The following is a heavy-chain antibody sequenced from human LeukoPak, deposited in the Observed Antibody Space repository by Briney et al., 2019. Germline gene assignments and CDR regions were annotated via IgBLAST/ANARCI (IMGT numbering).Heavy chain of an antibody. V-gene: IGHV3-30*14. CDR1: GFTFSSYA. CDR2: ISYDGSNK. J-gene: IGHJ3*02. CDR3: ARKDPPQYCSGGSCYAFDI. D-gene: IGHD2-15*01. Sequence: PGGSLRLSCAASGFTFSSYAMHWVRQAPGKGLEWVAVISYDGSNKYYADSVKGRFTISRDNSKNTLYLQMNSLRAEDTAVYYCARKDPPQYCSGGSCYAFDIWGQGTMVTVSS.